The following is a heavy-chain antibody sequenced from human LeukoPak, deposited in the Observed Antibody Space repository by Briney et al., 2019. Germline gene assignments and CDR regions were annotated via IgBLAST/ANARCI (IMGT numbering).Heavy chain of an antibody. CDR3: ARGRYSGTTYYFDY. J-gene: IGHJ4*02. V-gene: IGHV3-7*03. Sequence: GGSLRLSCAASGFTFSTSWMSWVRQVPGKGLEWVANIKKDGSETYYVDSVRGRFTISRDNAKNSLCLQMNSLRAEDTAMYYCARGRYSGTTYYFDYWGQGTLVTVSS. CDR1: GFTFSTSW. CDR2: IKKDGSET. D-gene: IGHD5-12*01.